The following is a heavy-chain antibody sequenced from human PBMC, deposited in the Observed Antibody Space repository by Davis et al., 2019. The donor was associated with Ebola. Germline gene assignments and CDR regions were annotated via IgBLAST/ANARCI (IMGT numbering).Heavy chain of an antibody. CDR3: ARGHYDSSGYYYDHDAFDI. Sequence: GSLRLSCAASGFTFSSYAMHWVRQAPGKGLEWVAVISYDGSNKYYADSVKGRFTISRDNSKNTLYLQMNSLRAEDTAVYYCARGHYDSSGYYYDHDAFDIWGQGTMVTVSS. CDR1: GFTFSSYA. D-gene: IGHD3-22*01. V-gene: IGHV3-30-3*01. J-gene: IGHJ3*02. CDR2: ISYDGSNK.